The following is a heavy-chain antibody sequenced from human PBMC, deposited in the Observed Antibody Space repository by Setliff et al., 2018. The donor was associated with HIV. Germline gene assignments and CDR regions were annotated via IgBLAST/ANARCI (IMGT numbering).Heavy chain of an antibody. J-gene: IGHJ4*02. Sequence: ASETLSLTCSVYGASISNSNSYWGWIRQPTGKRLEWLGSIYYSGSTYYNPSLKSRVTISVDTSKHQFSLKLSSVTAADTAVYYCARHASRDGYNFDYWGQGTLVTVSS. CDR2: IYYSGST. CDR1: GASISNSNSY. D-gene: IGHD5-12*01. CDR3: ARHASRDGYNFDY. V-gene: IGHV4-39*01.